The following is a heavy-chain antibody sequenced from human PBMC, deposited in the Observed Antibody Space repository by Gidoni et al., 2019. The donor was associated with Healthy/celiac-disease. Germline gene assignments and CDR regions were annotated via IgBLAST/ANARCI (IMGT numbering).Heavy chain of an antibody. CDR3: ARPTTYIHGAFDI. V-gene: IGHV5-51*03. J-gene: IGHJ3*02. CDR1: GYSFTSYW. CDR2: IYPGDSDT. Sequence: VQLVQSGGGVKQPGESLKISCKGAGYSFTSYWIGWVRQLPGKGLEWMGIIYPGDSDTRYSPSFQGQVTISADKSISTAYLQWSSLKASDTAMYYCARPTTYIHGAFDIWGQGTMVTVSS. D-gene: IGHD2-2*02.